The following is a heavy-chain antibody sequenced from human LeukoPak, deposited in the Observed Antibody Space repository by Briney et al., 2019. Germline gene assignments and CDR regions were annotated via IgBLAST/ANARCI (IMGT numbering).Heavy chain of an antibody. CDR1: GFTFSSYA. J-gene: IGHJ4*02. CDR2: ISGSGGST. V-gene: IGHV3-23*01. CDR3: AKRRGYSSGWYFDY. Sequence: GSLRLSCAASGFTFSSYALSWVRQAPGKGLEWVSAISGSGGSTYYADSVKGRFTISRDNSKSTLYLQMNSLRAEDTAVYYCAKRRGYSSGWYFDYWGQGTLVTVSS. D-gene: IGHD6-19*01.